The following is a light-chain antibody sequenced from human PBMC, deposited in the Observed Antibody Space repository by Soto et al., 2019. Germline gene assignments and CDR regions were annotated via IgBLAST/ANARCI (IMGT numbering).Light chain of an antibody. Sequence: DIQMTQSPSSLSASVGDRVTITCRASQSISNYLNWYQQKPGKAPELLIYAASTLQSGVPSRFRGSGSATNFTLTISSXQPEDFATYFCQQSQSTPITFGQGTRLEIK. CDR2: AAS. J-gene: IGKJ5*01. CDR3: QQSQSTPIT. CDR1: QSISNY. V-gene: IGKV1-39*01.